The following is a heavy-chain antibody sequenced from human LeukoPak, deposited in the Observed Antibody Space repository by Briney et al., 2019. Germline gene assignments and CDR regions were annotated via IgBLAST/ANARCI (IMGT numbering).Heavy chain of an antibody. CDR2: TSSGGGST. Sequence: GGSLRLSCAASGFTFSSYAMSWVRQAPGKGLEWVSATSSGGGSTYDADSVKGRFTISRDNSKNTLYLQMNSLRAEDTAVYHCARGIPAPDYWGQGTLVTVSS. CDR1: GFTFSSYA. CDR3: ARGIPAPDY. V-gene: IGHV3-23*01. J-gene: IGHJ4*02.